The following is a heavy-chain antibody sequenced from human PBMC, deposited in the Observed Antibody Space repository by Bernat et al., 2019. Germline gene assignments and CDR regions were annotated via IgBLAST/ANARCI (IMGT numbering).Heavy chain of an antibody. Sequence: QVQLVESGGGVVQPGRSLRISGAASGFTFSNYGMHWVRQAPGKGLEWVAVIWYDGTNKYYADSVKGRFTISRDNSKNTLYLQMNSLRAEDTAVYYCARDPGSATTGIDYWGQGTLVTVSS. D-gene: IGHD1-1*01. CDR2: IWYDGTNK. V-gene: IGHV3-33*01. CDR1: GFTFSNYG. J-gene: IGHJ4*02. CDR3: ARDPGSATTGIDY.